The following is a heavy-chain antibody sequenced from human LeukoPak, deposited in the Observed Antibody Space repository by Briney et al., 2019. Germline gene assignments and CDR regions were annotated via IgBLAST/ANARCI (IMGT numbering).Heavy chain of an antibody. D-gene: IGHD2-21*01. CDR2: IHYSGST. CDR1: GGSISSNSHY. Sequence: ETLSLTCTVSGGSISSNSHYWAWIRQPPGKGLEWIGSIHYSGSTFYSPSLKSRITISVDTSKNQFSLILTSVTASDTAVYYCAREEASVGDYWGQGILVTVSS. J-gene: IGHJ4*02. CDR3: AREEASVGDY. V-gene: IGHV4-39*01.